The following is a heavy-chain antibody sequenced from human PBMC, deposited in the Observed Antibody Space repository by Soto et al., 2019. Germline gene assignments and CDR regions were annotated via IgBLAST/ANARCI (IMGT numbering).Heavy chain of an antibody. CDR1: GFTFSSYA. V-gene: IGHV3-30-3*01. Sequence: PGGSLRLSCAASGFTFSSYAMHWVRQAPGKGLEWVAVISYDGSNKYYADSVKGRFTISRDNSKNTLYLQMNSLRAEDTAVYYCARGHYDILTGYSNWFDPWGQGTLVTVSS. CDR2: ISYDGSNK. CDR3: ARGHYDILTGYSNWFDP. D-gene: IGHD3-9*01. J-gene: IGHJ5*02.